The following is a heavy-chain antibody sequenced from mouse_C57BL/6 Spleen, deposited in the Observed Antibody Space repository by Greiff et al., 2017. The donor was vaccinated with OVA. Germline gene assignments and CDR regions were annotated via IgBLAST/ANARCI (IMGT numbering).Heavy chain of an antibody. J-gene: IGHJ4*01. CDR1: GYTFTSYW. CDR3: ARVPITTVVDYAMDY. D-gene: IGHD1-1*01. CDR2: IDPSDSYT. Sequence: QVQLQQPGAELVMPGASVKLSCKASGYTFTSYWMHWVKQRPGQGLEWIGEIDPSDSYTNYNQKFKGKSTLTVDKSSSTAYMQLSSLTSEDSAVYYGARVPITTVVDYAMDYWGQGTSVTVSS. V-gene: IGHV1-69*01.